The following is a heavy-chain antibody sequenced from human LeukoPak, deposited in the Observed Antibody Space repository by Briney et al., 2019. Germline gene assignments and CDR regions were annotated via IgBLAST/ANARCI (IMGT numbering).Heavy chain of an antibody. Sequence: ASVKVFCKASGYTFNRYYMHWVRQAPGQGLEWMGRNNPNSGGTNNAQKFQGRVTMTRDTSTSTASMELSRLRSDDTAVYYCARAESTAAAGTPWAVWGKGTTVTVSS. CDR3: ARAESTAAAGTPWAV. CDR2: NNPNSGGT. V-gene: IGHV1-2*06. CDR1: GYTFNRYY. D-gene: IGHD6-13*01. J-gene: IGHJ6*04.